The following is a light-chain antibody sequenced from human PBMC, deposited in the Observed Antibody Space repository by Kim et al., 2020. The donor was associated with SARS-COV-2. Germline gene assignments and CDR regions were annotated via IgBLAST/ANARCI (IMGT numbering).Light chain of an antibody. CDR3: QSYDTDKVV. CDR2: EGN. J-gene: IGLJ3*02. CDR1: GGTIASTY. Sequence: GKSVTIACTRSGGTIASTYVHWYQQRPGAAPTTLIYEGNLRPSGVPDRFSGSIDSSSNSASLTFSGLQTEDEAGYYSQSYDTDKVVFGGGTQLTVL. V-gene: IGLV6-57*03.